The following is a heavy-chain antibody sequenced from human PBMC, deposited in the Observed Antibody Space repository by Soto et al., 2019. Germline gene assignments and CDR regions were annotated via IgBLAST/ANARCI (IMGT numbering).Heavy chain of an antibody. CDR3: ARISDITIFGVVIVGTFDY. Sequence: ASVKVSCKASGYTFTSYGISWVRQAPGQGLEWMGWISAYNGNTNYAQKLQGRVTMTTDTSTSTAYMELRSLRSDDTAVYYCARISDITIFGVVIVGTFDYWGQGTLVTFSS. CDR1: GYTFTSYG. J-gene: IGHJ4*02. V-gene: IGHV1-18*01. D-gene: IGHD3-3*01. CDR2: ISAYNGNT.